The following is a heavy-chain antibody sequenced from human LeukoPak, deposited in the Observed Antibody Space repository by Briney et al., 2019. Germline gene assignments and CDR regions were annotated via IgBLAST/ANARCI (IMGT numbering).Heavy chain of an antibody. J-gene: IGHJ4*02. CDR1: GFTFSTYA. CDR3: ARGNFTVVTLSVDAVDY. D-gene: IGHD4-23*01. CDR2: IWSDSTNK. V-gene: IGHV3-33*01. Sequence: PGRSLRLSCAASGFTFSTYAMHWVRQAPGKGLEWVAVIWSDSTNKYYADSVRGRFTISRDNSKNTLYLQMSSLRAEDTAMYYCARGNFTVVTLSVDAVDYWGQGTLVTVSS.